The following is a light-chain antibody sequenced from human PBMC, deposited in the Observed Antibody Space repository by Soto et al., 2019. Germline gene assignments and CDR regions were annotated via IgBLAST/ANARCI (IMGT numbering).Light chain of an antibody. J-gene: IGKJ4*01. CDR1: QSVSSN. CDR2: GAS. CDR3: QQYNDWPRV. V-gene: IGKV3-15*01. Sequence: EIVMTQSPATLSVSPGERATLSCRASQSVSSNLAWYQQKPGQAPRFLIYGASTRATGIPARFSGSGSGTEFTLTISSLQSEDFAVYYCQQYNDWPRVFGGGTKVDIK.